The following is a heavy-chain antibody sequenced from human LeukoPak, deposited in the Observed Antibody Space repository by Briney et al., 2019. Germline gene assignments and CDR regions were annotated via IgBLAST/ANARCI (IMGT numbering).Heavy chain of an antibody. CDR3: ARGGRWGQAYYDWSNQHLGRRCHP. D-gene: IGHD3-9*01. V-gene: IGHV4-34*01. CDR2: IHYSGST. J-gene: IGHJ5*02. CDR1: GGSSSGYY. Sequence: LSLTCGVYGGSSSGYYWSWVRQPPGARVECFREIHYSGSTNYNPTLTSRVTMSRDTSKNPFSLNLNALTAADTDIYYCARGGRWGQAYYDWSNQHLGRRCHPGGRGT.